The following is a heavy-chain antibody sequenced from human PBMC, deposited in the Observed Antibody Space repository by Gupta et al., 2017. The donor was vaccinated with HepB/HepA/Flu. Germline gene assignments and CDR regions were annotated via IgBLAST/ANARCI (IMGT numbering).Heavy chain of an antibody. D-gene: IGHD3-10*01. CDR2: IYTSGSR. CDR3: ARGAGYGETPFDI. Sequence: EVQLLESGGGLVQPGGSLRLSCAASGFSVFTNYMSWVRQAPGKGLEWVSVIYTSGSRYYADSMKGIFTISRDNSKNTVNLQMTGLRVEDTAIYYCARGAGYGETPFDIWGLGTMVTVSS. V-gene: IGHV3-66*01. J-gene: IGHJ3*02. CDR1: GFSVFTNY.